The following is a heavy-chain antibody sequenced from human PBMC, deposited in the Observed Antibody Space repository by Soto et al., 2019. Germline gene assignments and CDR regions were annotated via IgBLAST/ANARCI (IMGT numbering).Heavy chain of an antibody. Sequence: PSQTLCVPCRFGPDSISSSANYWGWIRPPPGKGLEWIGTMEYSGDASYNPSLRSRVSISADTSKTQFSLRLSSVSVADTAVYYCARRRPLYAWESSRFDSWGRGAMGTVSS. D-gene: IGHD3-16*01. J-gene: IGHJ4*02. CDR3: ARRRPLYAWESSRFDS. V-gene: IGHV4-39*01. CDR1: PDSISSSANY. CDR2: MEYSGDA.